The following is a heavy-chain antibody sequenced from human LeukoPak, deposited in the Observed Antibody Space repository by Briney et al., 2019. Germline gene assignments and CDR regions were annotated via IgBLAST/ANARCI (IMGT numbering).Heavy chain of an antibody. J-gene: IGHJ4*02. D-gene: IGHD2-15*01. Sequence: GGSLRLSCAASGFTFSDYSMNWVRQAPGKGLEWISYIGGRGDGISYADSVKGRFTVSRDNAKNSLFLQMNRLRGEDTAIYFCAREIPGRIAADCWGQGTLVTVSS. V-gene: IGHV3-48*01. CDR1: GFTFSDYS. CDR3: AREIPGRIAADC. CDR2: IGGRGDGI.